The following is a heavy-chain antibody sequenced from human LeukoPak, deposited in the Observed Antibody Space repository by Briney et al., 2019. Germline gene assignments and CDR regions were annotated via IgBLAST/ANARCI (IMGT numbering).Heavy chain of an antibody. Sequence: GGSLRLSSAASGFTVSSTYMTWVRQAPGKGLEWVSLIYSGGSTIYADSVKGRFTISRDNSKNTVYLQMNSLRAEDTAVYYCARDRSGDSTAYYTDYWGQGTLVTVSS. V-gene: IGHV3-66*01. CDR1: GFTVSSTY. D-gene: IGHD3-22*01. CDR3: ARDRSGDSTAYYTDY. J-gene: IGHJ4*02. CDR2: IYSGGST.